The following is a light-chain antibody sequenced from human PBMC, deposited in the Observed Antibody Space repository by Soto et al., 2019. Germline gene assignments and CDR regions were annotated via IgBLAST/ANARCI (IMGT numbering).Light chain of an antibody. J-gene: IGKJ4*01. CDR3: QHYGASPPGS. CDR2: GTS. V-gene: IGKV3-20*01. CDR1: HSFSSSL. Sequence: EIVLSQSPGTLSSSPRERITLSCRASHSFSSSLLAWYQQKPGQAPRLLIYGTSTRATGTPDRFSGSGSSTDFTLTISRLEPEDFAVYYCQHYGASPPGSFGGGTRVQIK.